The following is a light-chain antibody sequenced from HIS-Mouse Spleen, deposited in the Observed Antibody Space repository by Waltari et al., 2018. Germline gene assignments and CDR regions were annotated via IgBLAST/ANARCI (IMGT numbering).Light chain of an antibody. J-gene: IGLJ1*01. CDR1: KLGDKY. Sequence: SYELTQPPSVSVSPGQTASITCSGDKLGDKYACWYQQKPDQSPVLVIYQDSKRPSGIPERFSGSNSGNTVTLTISGTQAMDEADYYCQAWDSSTGVFGTGTKVTVL. CDR2: QDS. CDR3: QAWDSSTGV. V-gene: IGLV3-1*01.